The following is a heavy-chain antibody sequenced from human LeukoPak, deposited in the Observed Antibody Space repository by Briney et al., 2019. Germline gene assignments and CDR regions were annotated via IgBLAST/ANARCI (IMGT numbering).Heavy chain of an antibody. V-gene: IGHV1-2*02. CDR2: INPYSGDT. D-gene: IGHD3-22*01. J-gene: IGHJ4*02. CDR1: GYTFTGYY. Sequence: GASVKVSCKASGYTFTGYYMHWVRQAPGQGLEWMAWINPYSGDTKYAQKFQGRVTMTRDTSISTAYMELSRLRSEDTAVYYCARPLGSYDSSGYYCDWGQGTLVTVSS. CDR3: ARPLGSYDSSGYYCD.